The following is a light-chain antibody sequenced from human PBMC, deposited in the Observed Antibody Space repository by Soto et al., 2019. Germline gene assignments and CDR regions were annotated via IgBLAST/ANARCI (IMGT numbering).Light chain of an antibody. V-gene: IGKV3-20*01. CDR2: STS. CDR1: QSVSISS. Sequence: EIVLTQSPGTLSLSPGERATLSCRASQSVSISSLAWYQQKPGQAPRLLIYSTSSRATGIPDRFSGSGCGTDFTLTISRLEPEDFAVYYCQQYGSSSYTFGQGTNLEIK. J-gene: IGKJ2*01. CDR3: QQYGSSSYT.